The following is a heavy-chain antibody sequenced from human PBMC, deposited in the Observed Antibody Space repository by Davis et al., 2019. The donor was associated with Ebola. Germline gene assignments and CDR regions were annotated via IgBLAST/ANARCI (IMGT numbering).Heavy chain of an antibody. Sequence: GGSLRLSCAASGFNFRSYGMHWVRQAPGKGLEWVAVIWYDGSNKYYADSVKGRFTISRDNSKNTLYLQMNSLRAEDTAVYYCAREGAAVPDYYYGMDVWGQGTTVTVSS. CDR2: IWYDGSNK. CDR1: GFNFRSYG. D-gene: IGHD6-13*01. J-gene: IGHJ6*02. CDR3: AREGAAVPDYYYGMDV. V-gene: IGHV3-33*01.